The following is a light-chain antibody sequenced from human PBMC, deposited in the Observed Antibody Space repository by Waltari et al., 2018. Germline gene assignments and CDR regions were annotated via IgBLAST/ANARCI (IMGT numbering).Light chain of an antibody. J-gene: IGKJ4*01. CDR1: QDIITW. CDR3: QQYNSYSTT. Sequence: PSTLSASVGDRVTITCRASQDIITWLAWYQQKPGKAPKLLIFKASSLESGVPSRFSGSGSGTEFTLTISSLQPDDFATYYCQQYNSYSTTFGGGTKVEVK. CDR2: KAS. V-gene: IGKV1-5*03.